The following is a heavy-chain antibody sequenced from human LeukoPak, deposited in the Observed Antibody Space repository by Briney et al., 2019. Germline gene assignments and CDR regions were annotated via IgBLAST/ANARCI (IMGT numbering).Heavy chain of an antibody. D-gene: IGHD5-18*01. J-gene: IGHJ3*02. CDR2: IYYSGST. V-gene: IGHV4-39*01. CDR3: ASTGYSYAVNEIHAFDI. Sequence: SETLSLTCTVSGGSISSSSYYWGWVRQPPGKGLEWVGRIYYSGSTYYDASLKSRVSISVDTSKNQFSLELSSVTAADTAVYYCASTGYSYAVNEIHAFDIWGQGTMVTVSS. CDR1: GGSISSSSYY.